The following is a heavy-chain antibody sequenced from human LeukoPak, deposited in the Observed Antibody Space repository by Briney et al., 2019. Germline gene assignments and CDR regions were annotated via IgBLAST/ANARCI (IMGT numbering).Heavy chain of an antibody. CDR2: IYYSGST. Sequence: SETLSLTCTVSGGSISSYHWSWIRQPPGKGLEWIGYIYYSGSTNYNPSLKSRVTISVDTSKNQFSLKLSSVTAADTAVYYCAREWSIRGVNSHGMDVWGKGTTVTVSS. CDR1: GGSISSYH. D-gene: IGHD3-10*01. CDR3: AREWSIRGVNSHGMDV. V-gene: IGHV4-59*01. J-gene: IGHJ6*04.